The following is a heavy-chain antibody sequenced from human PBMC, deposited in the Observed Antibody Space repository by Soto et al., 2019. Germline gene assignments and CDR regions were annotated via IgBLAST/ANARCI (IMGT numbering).Heavy chain of an antibody. D-gene: IGHD1-26*01. V-gene: IGHV3-72*01. CDR2: IRKKANTYTT. CDR3: ARASGSYSHFDY. J-gene: IGHJ4*02. CDR1: GFTFSDHY. Sequence: GESLKISCAASGFTFSDHYIDWVRKAPGKGLEWVGRIRKKANTYTTEYAASVKGRFTISRDDSKNSLYLQMNSLKTEDPAVYYCARASGSYSHFDYWGQGTLVTVSS.